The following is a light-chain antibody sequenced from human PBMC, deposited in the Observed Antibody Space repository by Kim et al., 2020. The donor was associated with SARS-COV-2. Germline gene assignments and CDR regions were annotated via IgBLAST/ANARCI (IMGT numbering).Light chain of an antibody. Sequence: QPVLTQPPSASGTPGQRVTISCSGSSSNIGSNSVSWYQQLPGTAPKLLIYSNNQRPSGVPDRFSGSKSGTSASLAISGLQSEDEADYYCASWGDNLNGWVFGGGTQLTVL. CDR3: ASWGDNLNGWV. CDR1: SSNIGSNS. J-gene: IGLJ3*02. CDR2: SNN. V-gene: IGLV1-44*01.